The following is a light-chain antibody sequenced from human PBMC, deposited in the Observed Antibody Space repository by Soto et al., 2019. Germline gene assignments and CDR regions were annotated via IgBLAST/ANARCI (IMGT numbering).Light chain of an antibody. CDR3: QQYGSSPFT. CDR1: QSVSYSY. J-gene: IGKJ5*01. Sequence: EIVLTQSPGTLSFSPGERATLSCRASQSVSYSYLAWYRQKPGQAPRLLIYGASSRATGIPDRFSGSGSGTDFTLTISRLEPEDFAVYYCQQYGSSPFTLGQGTRLEMK. CDR2: GAS. V-gene: IGKV3-20*01.